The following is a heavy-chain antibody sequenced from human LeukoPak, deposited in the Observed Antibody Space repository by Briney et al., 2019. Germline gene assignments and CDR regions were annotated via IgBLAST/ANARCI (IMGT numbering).Heavy chain of an antibody. J-gene: IGHJ4*02. CDR2: ISSSSSTI. Sequence: PGGSLRLSCAASGFTFSLYSMHWLRQAPGRGLEWVSYISSSSSTIYYADSVKGRFTISRDNAKNSLYLQMNSLRDEDTAVYYCASDHTSSRDLVGHNFDYWGQGTLVTVSS. V-gene: IGHV3-48*02. D-gene: IGHD6-13*01. CDR3: ASDHTSSRDLVGHNFDY. CDR1: GFTFSLYS.